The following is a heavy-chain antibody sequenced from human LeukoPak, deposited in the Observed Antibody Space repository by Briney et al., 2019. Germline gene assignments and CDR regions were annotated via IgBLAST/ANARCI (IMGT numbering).Heavy chain of an antibody. D-gene: IGHD3-3*01. CDR1: GGTLGTCS. CDR3: LRDQGEWLPDL. Sequence: SETLSLTCTVSGGTLGTCSWCWIRQPPGKGLEWIGFKAYSGGTNYNPSLISRVTISVYTPKEQISLTLKSGTAAAVAGHYCLRDQGEWLPDLWGQGTLVTVSS. V-gene: IGHV4-59*01. CDR2: KAYSGGT. J-gene: IGHJ5*02.